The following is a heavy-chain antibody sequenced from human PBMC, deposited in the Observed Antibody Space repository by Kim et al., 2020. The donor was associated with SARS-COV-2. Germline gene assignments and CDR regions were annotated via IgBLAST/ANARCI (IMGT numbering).Heavy chain of an antibody. D-gene: IGHD3-3*01. Sequence: GGSLRLSCAASGFTFSEYYMSWIRQAPGKGLEWVSYISSSSSYTNYADSVKGRFTISRDNAKNSLYLQMNSLRAEDTAVYYCASGEWLGWFDPWGQGTLVTVSS. CDR1: GFTFSEYY. V-gene: IGHV3-11*03. J-gene: IGHJ5*02. CDR2: ISSSSSYT. CDR3: ASGEWLGWFDP.